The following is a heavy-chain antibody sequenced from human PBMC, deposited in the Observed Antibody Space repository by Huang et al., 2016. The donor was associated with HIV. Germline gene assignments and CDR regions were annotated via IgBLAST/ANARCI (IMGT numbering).Heavy chain of an antibody. CDR2: IIPTLGTA. CDR3: ATVDYYDTSGPQRGYFDN. J-gene: IGHJ4*02. D-gene: IGHD3-22*01. CDR1: GGSFRNFA. V-gene: IGHV1-69*01. Sequence: QVQLVQSGAEVKKPGSSVKVSCKASGGSFRNFAIGWGRQAPGQGLEWMGWIIPTLGTAKYAQKFEGRVTIIADESTSTAYMELSSLRSEDTAVYYCATVDYYDTSGPQRGYFDNWGQGTLVTVSS.